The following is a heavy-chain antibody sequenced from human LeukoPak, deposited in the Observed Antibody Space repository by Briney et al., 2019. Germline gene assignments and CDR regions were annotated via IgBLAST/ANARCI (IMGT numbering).Heavy chain of an antibody. Sequence: SVKVSCRASGGTFSSYAISWVRQAPGQGLEWMGGIIPIFGTANYAQKFQGRVTITADESTSTAYMELSSLRSEDTAVYYCARDLGYCSSTSCYAYFDHWGQGTLVTVSS. V-gene: IGHV1-69*13. CDR3: ARDLGYCSSTSCYAYFDH. J-gene: IGHJ4*02. CDR2: IIPIFGTA. CDR1: GGTFSSYA. D-gene: IGHD2-2*01.